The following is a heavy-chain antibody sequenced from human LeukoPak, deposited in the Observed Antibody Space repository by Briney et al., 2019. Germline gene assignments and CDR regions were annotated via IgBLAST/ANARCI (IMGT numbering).Heavy chain of an antibody. CDR2: IIPIFGTA. D-gene: IGHD3-22*01. CDR3: ARDNDSSGYYSYYYGMDV. Sequence: GASVKVSCKASGGTFSSYAISWVRQAPGQGLEWMGGIIPIFGTANYAQKFQGRVTITADESTSTAYRELSSLRSEDTAVYYCARDNDSSGYYSYYYGMDVWGQGTTVTVSS. J-gene: IGHJ6*02. V-gene: IGHV1-69*13. CDR1: GGTFSSYA.